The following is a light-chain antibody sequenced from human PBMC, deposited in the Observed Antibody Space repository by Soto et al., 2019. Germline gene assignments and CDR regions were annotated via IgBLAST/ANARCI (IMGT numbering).Light chain of an antibody. V-gene: IGLV2-14*01. J-gene: IGLJ1*01. CDR3: SSYKGTSTFV. Sequence: QSVLTQPASVSGSPGQSITISCTGTSSDVGGYDYVSWYQQLPGKAPKLMIYDVNNRPSGVSNRFSGSKSGNTASLTISGLQAEDEADYYCSSYKGTSTFVFGGGTKVTVL. CDR2: DVN. CDR1: SSDVGGYDY.